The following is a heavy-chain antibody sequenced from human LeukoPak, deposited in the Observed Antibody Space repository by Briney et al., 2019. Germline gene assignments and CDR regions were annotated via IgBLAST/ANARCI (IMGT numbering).Heavy chain of an antibody. CDR3: GRPHNWNNEGDY. D-gene: IGHD1/OR15-1a*01. J-gene: IGHJ4*02. CDR2: INPNSGGT. V-gene: IGHV1-2*02. CDR1: GYTFTGYY. Sequence: ASVKVSCKASGYTFTGYYMHWVRQAPGQGLEWMGWINPNSGGTNYAQKFQGRVTMTRDTSISTAYMELSRLRSDDTAVYYCGRPHNWNNEGDYWAQGPRVTVSS.